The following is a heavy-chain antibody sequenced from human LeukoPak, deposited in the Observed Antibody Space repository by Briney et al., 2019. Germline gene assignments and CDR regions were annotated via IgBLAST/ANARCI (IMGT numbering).Heavy chain of an antibody. CDR3: AKAIAAAPPNDAFDI. D-gene: IGHD6-13*01. CDR1: GFTFSNYW. J-gene: IGHJ3*02. CDR2: ISGSGGST. V-gene: IGHV3-23*01. Sequence: GGSLRLSCAASGFTFSNYWMTWVRQAPGKGLEWVSAISGSGGSTYYADSVKGRFTISRDNSKNALYLQMNSLRAEDTAVYYCAKAIAAAPPNDAFDIWGQGTMVTVSS.